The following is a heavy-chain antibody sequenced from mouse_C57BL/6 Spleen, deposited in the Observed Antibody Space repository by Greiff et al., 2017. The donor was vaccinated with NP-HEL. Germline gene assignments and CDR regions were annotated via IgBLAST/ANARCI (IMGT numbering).Heavy chain of an antibody. CDR2: IHPNSGST. D-gene: IGHD2-4*01. Sequence: QVQLQQPGAELVKPGASVKLSCKASGYTFTSYWMHWVKQRPGQGLEWIGMIHPNSGSTNYNEKFKSKATLTVDKSSSTAYMQLSSLTSEDSAVYYCARKGSYYDYDGAMDYWGQGTSVTVSS. V-gene: IGHV1-64*01. J-gene: IGHJ4*01. CDR1: GYTFTSYW. CDR3: ARKGSYYDYDGAMDY.